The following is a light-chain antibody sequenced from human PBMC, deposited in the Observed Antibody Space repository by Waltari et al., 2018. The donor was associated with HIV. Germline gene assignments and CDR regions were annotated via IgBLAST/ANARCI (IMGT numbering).Light chain of an antibody. Sequence: DIQMTQSPSSLSASVGDRVTITCRASQGITNSLAWYQQGPGRAPRLLLYDASRLERGVPSRFTGSESATDYTLTITSLQPEDSATYDCQQYYKTPRTFGRGTRVEV. CDR3: QQYYKTPRT. CDR2: DAS. CDR1: QGITNS. J-gene: IGKJ1*01. V-gene: IGKV1-NL1*01.